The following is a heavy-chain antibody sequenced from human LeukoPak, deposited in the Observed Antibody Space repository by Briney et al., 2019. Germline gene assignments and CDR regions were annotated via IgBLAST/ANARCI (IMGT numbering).Heavy chain of an antibody. CDR2: ISTSSNHI. V-gene: IGHV3-21*06. D-gene: IGHD5-18*01. Sequence: GGSLRLSCAASGFIFSTYALNWVRQAPGKGLEWVSFISTSSNHIYYADSVKGRFTISRDNAKNTLFLQMNSLRAEDTARYYCARLRYSFGLYYFDYWGQGTLVTVSS. J-gene: IGHJ4*02. CDR1: GFIFSTYA. CDR3: ARLRYSFGLYYFDY.